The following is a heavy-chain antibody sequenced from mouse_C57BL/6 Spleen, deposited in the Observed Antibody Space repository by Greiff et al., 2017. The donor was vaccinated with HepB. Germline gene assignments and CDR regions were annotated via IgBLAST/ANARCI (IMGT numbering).Heavy chain of an antibody. D-gene: IGHD1-1*02. Sequence: EVQLQQSGPELVKPGASVKISCKASGYSFTDYNMNWVKQSNGKSLEWIGVINPNYGTTSYNQKFKGKATLTVDQSSSTAYMQLNSLTSEDSAVYYCGRSSLWDGSYYFDYWGQGTTLTVSS. J-gene: IGHJ2*01. CDR1: GYSFTDYN. V-gene: IGHV1-39*01. CDR2: INPNYGTT. CDR3: GRSSLWDGSYYFDY.